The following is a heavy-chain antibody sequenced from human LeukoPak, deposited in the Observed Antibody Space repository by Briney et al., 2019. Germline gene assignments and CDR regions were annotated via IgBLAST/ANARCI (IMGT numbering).Heavy chain of an antibody. CDR1: GGTFSSYA. V-gene: IGHV1-69*04. Sequence: ASVRVSCKASGGTFSSYAISWVRQAPGQGLEWMGRIIPILGIANYAQKFQGRVTITADKSTSTAYMELSSLRSEDTAVYYCARDFPLEYCSSTSCYNPWGQGTLVTVSS. J-gene: IGHJ5*02. D-gene: IGHD2-2*02. CDR3: ARDFPLEYCSSTSCYNP. CDR2: IIPILGIA.